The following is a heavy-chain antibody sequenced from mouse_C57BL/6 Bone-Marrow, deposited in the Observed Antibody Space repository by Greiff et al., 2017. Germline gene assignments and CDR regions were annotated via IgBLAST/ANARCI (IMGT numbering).Heavy chain of an antibody. D-gene: IGHD2-10*01. CDR1: GFSLTSYG. V-gene: IGHV2-5*01. J-gene: IGHJ1*03. CDR3: AKTFYGNYWYFDV. CDR2: IWRGGST. Sequence: VQRVESGPGLVQPSQSLSITCTVSGFSLTSYGVHWVRQSPGKGLEWLGVIWRGGSTDYNAAFMSRLSITKDNSKSQVFFKMNSLQADDTAIYYCAKTFYGNYWYFDVWGTGTTVTVSS.